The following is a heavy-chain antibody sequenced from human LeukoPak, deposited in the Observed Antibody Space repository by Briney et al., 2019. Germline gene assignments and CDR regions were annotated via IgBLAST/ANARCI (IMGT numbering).Heavy chain of an antibody. D-gene: IGHD3-22*01. Sequence: PSETLSLTCTVSGGSINSSYYYWGRIPQSPGKGLDWIGSIYYSGSTYYYPSLKCRDTISVATSKTHFSLNLSPVSAGDTAAYYCGRVGGITMIVVLITDAFDIWGQGTMVTVYS. CDR3: GRVGGITMIVVLITDAFDI. CDR1: GGSINSSYYY. V-gene: IGHV4-39*02. J-gene: IGHJ3*02. CDR2: IYYSGST.